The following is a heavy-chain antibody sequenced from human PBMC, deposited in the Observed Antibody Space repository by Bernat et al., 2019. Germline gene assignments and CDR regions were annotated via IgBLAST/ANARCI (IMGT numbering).Heavy chain of an antibody. CDR3: AKDQDLQQWLVLAFDI. Sequence: EVQLLESGGGLVQPGGSLRLSCAASGLTFSSYAMSWVRQAPGKGLEWVSAISGSGGSTYYADSVKGRFTISRDNSKNTLYLQMNSLRAEDTAVYYCAKDQDLQQWLVLAFDIWGQGTMVTVSS. CDR1: GLTFSSYA. CDR2: ISGSGGST. D-gene: IGHD6-19*01. J-gene: IGHJ3*02. V-gene: IGHV3-23*01.